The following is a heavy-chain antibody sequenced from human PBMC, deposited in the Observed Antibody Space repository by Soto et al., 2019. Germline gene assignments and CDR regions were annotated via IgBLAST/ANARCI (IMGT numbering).Heavy chain of an antibody. CDR3: ACHSSGYRE. Sequence: EVHLVESGGGLVQPGGSLRLSCAASGFTLSSYYMSWVRQAPGKGPEWVANIKQDGSEKYYVDSVKGRFTISRDNAKNSLYLQMNSLRAEDTAVYYCACHSSGYREWGQGTLVIVSS. D-gene: IGHD3-22*01. CDR1: GFTLSSYY. CDR2: IKQDGSEK. J-gene: IGHJ4*02. V-gene: IGHV3-7*01.